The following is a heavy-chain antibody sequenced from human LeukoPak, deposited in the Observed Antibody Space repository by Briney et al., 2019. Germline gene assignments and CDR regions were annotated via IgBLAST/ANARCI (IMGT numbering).Heavy chain of an antibody. CDR3: ATSYDVKTAPYDL. Sequence: PSETLSLTCTVSGDSIRNYCWSWVRQPPGKGLEWIGFIYTSGTSDYNPSLKSRVSMSVDTSKNQVPMELRFLTAADTALYYCATSYDVKTAPYDLWGQGTLVTVSS. D-gene: IGHD3-3*01. CDR2: IYTSGTS. V-gene: IGHV4-4*09. J-gene: IGHJ5*02. CDR1: GDSIRNYC.